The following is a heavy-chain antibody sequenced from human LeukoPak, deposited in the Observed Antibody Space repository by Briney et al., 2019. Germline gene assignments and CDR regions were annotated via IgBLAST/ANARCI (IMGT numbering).Heavy chain of an antibody. J-gene: IGHJ6*03. CDR1: GVSINGHY. D-gene: IGHD3-3*01. Sequence: SETLSLTCTVSGVSINGHYWSWIRQPPGKGLEWIGSIYDSESANYKSSLESRVTMTVDTSKNQFSLKLNSVTAADTAVYYCARVLQNYYHLDVWGEGTTVTVSS. V-gene: IGHV4-59*11. CDR2: IYDSESA. CDR3: ARVLQNYYHLDV.